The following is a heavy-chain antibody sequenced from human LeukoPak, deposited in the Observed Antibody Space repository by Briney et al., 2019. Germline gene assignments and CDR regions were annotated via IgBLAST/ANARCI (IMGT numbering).Heavy chain of an antibody. CDR3: ASVANWESQDGGLDY. J-gene: IGHJ4*02. Sequence: GGSLRLSCAASGFTFSTYTMIWVRQAPGKGLEWVSGISGSGGSTYYADSVKGRFTISRDNSKNTLYLQLNSLRAEDTAVFYCASVANWESQDGGLDYWGQGTQATVS. CDR2: ISGSGGST. D-gene: IGHD7-27*01. V-gene: IGHV3-23*01. CDR1: GFTFSTYT.